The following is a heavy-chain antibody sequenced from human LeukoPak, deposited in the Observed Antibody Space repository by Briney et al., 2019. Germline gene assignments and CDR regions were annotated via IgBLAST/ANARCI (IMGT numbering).Heavy chain of an antibody. Sequence: GGSLRLSCAASGFPFSNHALSWVRQPPGKGLEWVSAISNGNTYYADSVRGRFTISRDDSKNMVYLQMNSLRDEDTALYYCVREAGYCASVCLKSDWFDPWGQGTLVTVSS. J-gene: IGHJ5*02. CDR1: GFPFSNHA. CDR3: VREAGYCASVCLKSDWFDP. V-gene: IGHV3-23*01. CDR2: ISNGNT. D-gene: IGHD2-21*02.